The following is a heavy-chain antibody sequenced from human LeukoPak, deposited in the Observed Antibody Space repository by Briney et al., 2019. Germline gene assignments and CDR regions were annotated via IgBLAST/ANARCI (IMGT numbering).Heavy chain of an antibody. CDR1: GYTFSNYG. Sequence: ASVKVSCKASGYTFSNYGISWVRQAPGQGLEWMAWISAYNGYTHYTQKLQGRVTMTTGTSTSTAYMELRSLRSDDTAVYYCARSGHRRYYYASGPDYWGQGTRVTVSS. V-gene: IGHV1-18*01. CDR2: ISAYNGYT. J-gene: IGHJ4*02. D-gene: IGHD3-10*01. CDR3: ARSGHRRYYYASGPDY.